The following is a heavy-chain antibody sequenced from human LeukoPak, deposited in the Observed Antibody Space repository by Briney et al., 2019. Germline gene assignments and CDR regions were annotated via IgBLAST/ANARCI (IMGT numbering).Heavy chain of an antibody. CDR1: GGSFSGYY. D-gene: IGHD2-21*01. J-gene: IGHJ4*02. CDR2: INHSGST. V-gene: IGHV4-34*01. Sequence: SETLSLTCAVCGGSFSGYYWSWIRQPPGKGLEWIGEINHSGSTNYNPSLKSRVTISVDTSKNQFSLKLSSVTAADTAVYYCARVPSIVVVYYFDYWGQGTLVTVSS. CDR3: ARVPSIVVVYYFDY.